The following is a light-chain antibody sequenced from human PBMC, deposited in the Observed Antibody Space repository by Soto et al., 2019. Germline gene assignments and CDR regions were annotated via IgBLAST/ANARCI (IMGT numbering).Light chain of an antibody. Sequence: EIVMTQSPATLSVSPGERATLSCRASHNINENLDWYQQKPGQAPRLIMFRTSTRATGFPPRFSGGGSGTEFNLTISSLQSEDFGIYYCQQYNNWPRATFGGGTKVDIK. CDR3: QQYNNWPRAT. V-gene: IGKV3-15*01. CDR2: RTS. CDR1: HNINEN. J-gene: IGKJ4*01.